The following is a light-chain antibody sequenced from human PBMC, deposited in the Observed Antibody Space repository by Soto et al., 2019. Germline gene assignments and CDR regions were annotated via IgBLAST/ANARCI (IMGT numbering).Light chain of an antibody. J-gene: IGLJ1*01. Sequence: QSVLTQPASVSGSPGQSITISCTGTSSDVGGYNYVSWYQQHPGKAPKLMIYEVNNRPSGVSNRFSGPKSGNTASLTISGLQAEDEADYYCSSYTNSSTQVFGTGTKVTVL. CDR3: SSYTNSSTQV. CDR2: EVN. V-gene: IGLV2-14*01. CDR1: SSDVGGYNY.